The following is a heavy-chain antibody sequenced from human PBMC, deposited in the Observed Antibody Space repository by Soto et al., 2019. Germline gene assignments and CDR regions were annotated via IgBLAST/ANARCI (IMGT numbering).Heavy chain of an antibody. Sequence: QVQLVQSGPEVKKPGASVKVSCKTSGYTFTNYGISWVRQAPGQGLEWMGWITTDKGKTTYAQKFQGRVTMTTDTSTSTAYMELRSLRSDDTARYYCAPRSPAFDYWGQGTLVTVSS. CDR3: APRSPAFDY. CDR2: ITTDKGKT. J-gene: IGHJ4*02. CDR1: GYTFTNYG. V-gene: IGHV1-18*01.